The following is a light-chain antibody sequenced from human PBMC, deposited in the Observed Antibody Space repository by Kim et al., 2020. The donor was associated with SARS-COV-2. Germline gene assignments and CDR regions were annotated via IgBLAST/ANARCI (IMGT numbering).Light chain of an antibody. CDR1: QSVGIN. V-gene: IGKV3-11*01. CDR3: RQRASWPT. Sequence: EIVLTQSPATLSLSPGERATLSCRASQSVGINLAWYQQKPGQAPRLLIYDASDRAIGIPDRFSGSGSGTDFTLIINSLEPGDFAVYYCRQRASWPTFGQGTKVDIK. J-gene: IGKJ1*01. CDR2: DAS.